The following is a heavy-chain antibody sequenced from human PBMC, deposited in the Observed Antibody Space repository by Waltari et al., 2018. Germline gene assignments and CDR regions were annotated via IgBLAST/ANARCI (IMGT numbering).Heavy chain of an antibody. CDR1: GGTFSSYA. D-gene: IGHD1-1*01. V-gene: IGHV1-69*12. CDR2: IIPIFGTA. CDR3: VLRTKPRVGVDY. J-gene: IGHJ4*02. Sequence: QVQLVQSGAEVKKPGSSVKVSCKASGGTFSSYAISWVRQAPGQGLDWMGGIIPIFGTANYAQKFQGRVTITADESTSTAYMELSSLRSEDTAVYYCVLRTKPRVGVDYWGQGTLVTVSS.